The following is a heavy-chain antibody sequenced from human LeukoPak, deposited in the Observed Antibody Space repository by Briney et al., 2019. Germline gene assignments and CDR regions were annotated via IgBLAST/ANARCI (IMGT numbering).Heavy chain of an antibody. J-gene: IGHJ4*02. CDR1: GFTFSSCA. CDR3: AKVRASHYVVPAAAVD. D-gene: IGHD2-2*01. Sequence: GGSLRLSCAASGFTFSSCAMSWVRQAPGKGLEWVSAISGSGGSTYYADSVKGRFTISRDNSKNTPYLQMNSLRAEDTAVYYCAKVRASHYVVPAAAVDWGQGTLVTVSS. CDR2: ISGSGGST. V-gene: IGHV3-23*01.